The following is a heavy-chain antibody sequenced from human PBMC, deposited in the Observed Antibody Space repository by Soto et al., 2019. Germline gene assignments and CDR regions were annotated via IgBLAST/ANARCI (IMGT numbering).Heavy chain of an antibody. CDR3: VKNSGWFNT. CDR1: GFTFGTTD. Sequence: QLLQSWGGLVQPGVSLTLSCAASGFTFGTTDMSWVRQAPGEGMECVSTIDGSGGITYYADSVKGRFTISRDNSRNTVYLHMNSLRGDDTALYYCVKNSGWFNTWGPGALVTVSS. CDR2: IDGSGGIT. J-gene: IGHJ5*02. D-gene: IGHD3-10*01. V-gene: IGHV3-23*01.